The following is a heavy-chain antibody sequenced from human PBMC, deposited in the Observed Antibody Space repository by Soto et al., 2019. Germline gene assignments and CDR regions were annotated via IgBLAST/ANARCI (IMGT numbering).Heavy chain of an antibody. Sequence: SETLSLTCAVYGGSFSGYYWSWIRQPPGKGLEWIGEINHSGSTNYNPSLKSRVTISVDKSKNQFSLKLSSVTAADTAVYYCARTSVVITDYWYFDLWGRGTLVTVS. CDR2: INHSGST. CDR1: GGSFSGYY. V-gene: IGHV4-34*01. CDR3: ARTSVVITDYWYFDL. J-gene: IGHJ2*01. D-gene: IGHD3-22*01.